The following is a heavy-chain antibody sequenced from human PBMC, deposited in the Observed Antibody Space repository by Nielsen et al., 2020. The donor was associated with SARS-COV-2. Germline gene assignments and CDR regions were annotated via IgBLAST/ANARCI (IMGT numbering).Heavy chain of an antibody. V-gene: IGHV1-46*01. CDR3: ARRKRAFDI. CDR2: INPSGGST. Sequence: WVRQAPGQGLEWMGIINPSGGSTSYAQKFQGRVTITVDESTSTAYMELSSLRSEDTAVYYCARRKRAFDIWGQGTMVTVSS. D-gene: IGHD6-25*01. J-gene: IGHJ3*02.